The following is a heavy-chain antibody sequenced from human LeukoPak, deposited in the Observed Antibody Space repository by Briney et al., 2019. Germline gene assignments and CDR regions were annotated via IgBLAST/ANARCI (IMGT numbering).Heavy chain of an antibody. Sequence: GGSLRLSCAASGFTFSSYGMHWVRQAPGKGLEWVAVIWYDGSNKYYADSVKGRFTISRDNSKNTLYLQMNSLRAEDTAVYCCARDSLYSSGWSPPVWGQGTLVTVSS. CDR2: IWYDGSNK. V-gene: IGHV3-33*01. J-gene: IGHJ4*02. CDR1: GFTFSSYG. D-gene: IGHD6-19*01. CDR3: ARDSLYSSGWSPPV.